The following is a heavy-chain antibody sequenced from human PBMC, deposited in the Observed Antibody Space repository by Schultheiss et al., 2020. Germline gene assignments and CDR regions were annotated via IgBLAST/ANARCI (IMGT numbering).Heavy chain of an antibody. CDR3: ARASRGDLLDY. D-gene: IGHD7-27*01. CDR1: GGSFSGYY. Sequence: SETLSLTCAVYGGSFSGYYWSWIRQPPGKGLEWIGEINHSGSTNYNPSLKSRVTISVDKSKNQFSLKLSSVTAADTAIYYCARASRGDLLDYWGQGTLVTVSS. V-gene: IGHV4-34*01. J-gene: IGHJ4*02. CDR2: INHSGST.